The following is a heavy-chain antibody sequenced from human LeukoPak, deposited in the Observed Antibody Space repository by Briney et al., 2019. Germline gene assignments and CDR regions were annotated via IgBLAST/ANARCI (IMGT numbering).Heavy chain of an antibody. J-gene: IGHJ5*02. CDR2: INHSGST. CDR1: GGSFSGYY. CDR3: ARGLRNWFDP. Sequence: SETLSLTCAVYGGSFSGYYWSWIRQPPGKGLEWIGEINHSGSTNYNPSLKSRVTISVDTSKNQFSLKLSSVTAADTAVYYCARGLRNWFDPWGQGTLVTVSS. V-gene: IGHV4-34*01.